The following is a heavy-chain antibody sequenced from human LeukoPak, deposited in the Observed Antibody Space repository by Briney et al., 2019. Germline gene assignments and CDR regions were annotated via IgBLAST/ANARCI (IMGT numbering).Heavy chain of an antibody. J-gene: IGHJ4*02. CDR3: AKEGLYCSGGSCYGPFGY. V-gene: IGHV3-23*01. CDR1: GFTFSSYA. Sequence: PGGSLRLSCAASGFTFSSYAMSWVRQAPGKGLEWVSAISGSGGSIYYADSVKGRFTISRDNSKNTLYLQMNSLRAEDTAVYYCAKEGLYCSGGSCYGPFGYWGQGTLVTVSS. D-gene: IGHD2-15*01. CDR2: ISGSGGSI.